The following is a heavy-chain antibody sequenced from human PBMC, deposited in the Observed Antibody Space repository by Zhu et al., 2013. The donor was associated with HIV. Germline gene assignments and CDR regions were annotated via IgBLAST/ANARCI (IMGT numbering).Heavy chain of an antibody. CDR1: DGAFRGYH. CDR2: INQIGSP. V-gene: IGHV4-34*02. Sequence: QVQLQQWGGGLLKPSETLSLTCVVSDGAFRGYHWSWIRQPPGKGLEWVGEINQIGSPTYNTSLGGRITISIDRSKNQFSLKLNSVTAADMAVYYCATDGGSGGNADYWGQGTLVTVSS. J-gene: IGHJ4*02. CDR3: ATDGGSGGNADY. D-gene: IGHD2-15*01.